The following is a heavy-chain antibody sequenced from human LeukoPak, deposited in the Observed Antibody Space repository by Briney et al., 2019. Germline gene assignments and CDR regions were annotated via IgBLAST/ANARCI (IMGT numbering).Heavy chain of an antibody. CDR1: GFTFSK. CDR2: ISSSSSYV. D-gene: IGHD6-13*01. CDR3: ARGGYSSTLYGRYQH. J-gene: IGHJ1*01. Sequence: GGSLRLSCAASGFTFSKMNWVRQAPGKGLEWVASISSSSSYVYYADSMKGRFSISRDNARNSLYLQMNSLRADDTAVYYCARGGYSSTLYGRYQHWGQGTLVTVSP. V-gene: IGHV3-21*01.